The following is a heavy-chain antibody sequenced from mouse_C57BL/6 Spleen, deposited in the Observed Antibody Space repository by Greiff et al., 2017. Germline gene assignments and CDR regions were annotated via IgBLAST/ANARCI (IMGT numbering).Heavy chain of an antibody. CDR2: IDPSDSYT. D-gene: IGHD1-1*01. CDR3: AREAYYYGIAY. Sequence: QVQLKQPGAELVRPGTSVKLSCKASGYTFTSYWMHWVKQRPGQGLEWIGVIDPSDSYTNYNQKFKGKATLTVDTSSSTAYMQLSSLTSEDSAVYYCAREAYYYGIAYWGQGTLVTVSA. CDR1: GYTFTSYW. V-gene: IGHV1-59*01. J-gene: IGHJ3*01.